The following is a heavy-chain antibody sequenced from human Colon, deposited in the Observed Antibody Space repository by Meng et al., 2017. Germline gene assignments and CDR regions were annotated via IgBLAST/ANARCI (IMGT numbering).Heavy chain of an antibody. V-gene: IGHV6-1*01. J-gene: IGHJ4*02. CDR2: TYYRSKWYN. D-gene: IGHD5-18*01. Sequence: QVQLQQSVPGLVKPSQPLPSTCVISGDTVSSNTAAWNWIRQSPSRGLEWLGRTYYRSKWYNEYAVSVKSRMTFNADTSKNQVSLQVNSVTPEDTTVYYCARDHGYSYGLPLDYWGQGILVTVSS. CDR3: ARDHGYSYGLPLDY. CDR1: GDTVSSNTAA.